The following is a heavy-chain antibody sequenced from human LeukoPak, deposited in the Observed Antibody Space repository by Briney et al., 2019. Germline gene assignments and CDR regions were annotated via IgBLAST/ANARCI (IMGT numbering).Heavy chain of an antibody. Sequence: GGSLRLSCAASGFTFSSYWTHWVRQAPGKGLEWVSRINSDGSITTYADSVEGRFTISRDNAKNTLYLQMNSLRAEDTAVYYCARQLWPLFDYWGQGTLVTVSS. D-gene: IGHD5-18*01. J-gene: IGHJ4*02. CDR3: ARQLWPLFDY. CDR1: GFTFSSYW. CDR2: INSDGSIT. V-gene: IGHV3-74*01.